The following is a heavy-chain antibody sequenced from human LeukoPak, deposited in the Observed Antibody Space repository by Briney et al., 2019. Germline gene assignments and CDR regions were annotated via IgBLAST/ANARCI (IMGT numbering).Heavy chain of an antibody. CDR2: INPNSGGT. J-gene: IGHJ3*02. D-gene: IGHD6-19*01. Sequence: ASVKVSCKASGYTFTGYYMHWVRQAPGQGLEWMGWINPNSGGTNYAQKFQGRVTMTRDMSTSTVYMELSSLRSEDTAVYYCARDRRLSSGWYVAFGIWGQGTMVTVSS. V-gene: IGHV1-2*02. CDR3: ARDRRLSSGWYVAFGI. CDR1: GYTFTGYY.